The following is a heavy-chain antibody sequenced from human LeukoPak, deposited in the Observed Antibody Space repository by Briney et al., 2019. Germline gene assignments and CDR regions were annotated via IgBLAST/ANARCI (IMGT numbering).Heavy chain of an antibody. D-gene: IGHD2-15*01. CDR1: GFTFSNYA. V-gene: IGHV3-33*01. CDR3: AGEADCSGGSCYRGAFDI. CDR2: LWYDGSNK. J-gene: IGHJ3*02. Sequence: GGSLRLSCAASGFTFSNYAMHWVRQAPGKGLEWVAVLWYDGSNKYYADSVKGRFTISRDNSKNTLYVQMNSLRAEDTAVYYCAGEADCSGGSCYRGAFDIWGQGTMVTVSS.